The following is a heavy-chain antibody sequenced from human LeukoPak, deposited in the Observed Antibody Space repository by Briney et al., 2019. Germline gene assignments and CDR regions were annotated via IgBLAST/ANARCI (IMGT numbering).Heavy chain of an antibody. D-gene: IGHD4-17*01. CDR1: GFTFSSYS. V-gene: IGHV3-48*01. J-gene: IGHJ4*02. Sequence: GGSLRLSCVASGFTFSSYSMNWVRQAPGKGLEWVSYISSSSSTIYYADSVKGRFTISRDNAKNSLYLQMNSLRAEDTAVYYCATPPHDYGDYYFDFWGQGTLVTVSS. CDR3: ATPPHDYGDYYFDF. CDR2: ISSSSSTI.